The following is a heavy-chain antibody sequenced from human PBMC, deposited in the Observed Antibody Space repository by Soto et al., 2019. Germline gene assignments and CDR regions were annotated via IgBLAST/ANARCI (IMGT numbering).Heavy chain of an antibody. V-gene: IGHV3-30*18. CDR3: AKDAAPRITMIVVVGYFDY. Sequence: GGSLRLSCAASVFTFSSYGMHWVRQAPGKGLEWVAVISYDGSNKYYADSVKGRFTISRDNSKNTLYLQMNSLRAEDTAVYYCAKDAAPRITMIVVVGYFDYWGQGTLVTVSS. CDR1: VFTFSSYG. J-gene: IGHJ4*02. CDR2: ISYDGSNK. D-gene: IGHD3-22*01.